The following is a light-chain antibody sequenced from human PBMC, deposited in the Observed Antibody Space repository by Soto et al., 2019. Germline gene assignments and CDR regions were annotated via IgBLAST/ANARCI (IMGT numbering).Light chain of an antibody. CDR3: SSYTSSSAWV. CDR2: EVS. J-gene: IGLJ3*02. CDR1: ISDGGGYNY. Sequence: QSVLTQPASVSGSPGQSITISCTGTISDGGGYNYVSWYQQHPGKAPKLMIYEVSNRPSGVSNRFSGSKSGNTASLTISGLQAEDEADYYCSSYTSSSAWVFGGGTKLTVL. V-gene: IGLV2-14*01.